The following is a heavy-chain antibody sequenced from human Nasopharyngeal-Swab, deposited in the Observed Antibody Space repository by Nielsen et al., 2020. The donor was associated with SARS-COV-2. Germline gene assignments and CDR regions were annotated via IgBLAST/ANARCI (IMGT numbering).Heavy chain of an antibody. V-gene: IGHV4-59*12. CDR1: GGSISSYY. CDR3: AREVVGCLVDT. D-gene: IGHD1-26*01. CDR2: FYYSGIT. Sequence: SETLSLTCTVSGGSISSYYWSWIRQSPGKGLEWVGYFYYSGITNYNPYLKSRVPILIDTFNNQFSLKLNSVTAADTAVYYCAREVVGCLVDTWCQGTLVTVSS. J-gene: IGHJ4*02.